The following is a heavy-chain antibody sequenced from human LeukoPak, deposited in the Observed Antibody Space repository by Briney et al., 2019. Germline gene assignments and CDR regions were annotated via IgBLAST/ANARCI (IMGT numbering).Heavy chain of an antibody. CDR1: GYTFTGYY. V-gene: IGHV1-2*02. D-gene: IGHD3-10*01. Sequence: VASVKVSCKASGYTFTGYYMHWVRQAPGQGLEWMGWINPNSGGTNYAQKFQGRVTMTRDTSISTAYMELSRLRSDDTAVYYCARDTHLDGSGSYYAYYYYMDVWGKGTTVTISS. J-gene: IGHJ6*03. CDR3: ARDTHLDGSGSYYAYYYYMDV. CDR2: INPNSGGT.